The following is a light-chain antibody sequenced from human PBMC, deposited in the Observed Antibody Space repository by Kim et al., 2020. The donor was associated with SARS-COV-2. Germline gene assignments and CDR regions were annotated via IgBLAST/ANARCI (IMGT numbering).Light chain of an antibody. CDR3: NSRDTNDIVL. V-gene: IGLV3-19*01. CDR1: SLRSYY. J-gene: IGLJ2*01. CDR2: GKN. Sequence: VALGQTVRITCQGDSLRSYYATWYQQKPGQAPILLIYGKNNRPSGIPDRFSGSSSGNTASLTITGTRAGDEADYYCNSRDTNDIVLFGGGTQLTVL.